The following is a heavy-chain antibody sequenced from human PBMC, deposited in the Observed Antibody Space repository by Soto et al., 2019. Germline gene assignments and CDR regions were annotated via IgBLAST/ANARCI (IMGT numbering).Heavy chain of an antibody. CDR1: GFTFSSYG. CDR3: VRESSQYYSDY. CDR2: IWYDGSNK. Sequence: QVHLVDSGGGVVQPGRSLRLSCAASGFTFSSYGMHWVRQAPGKGLEWVAAIWYDGSNKYYADSVKGRFTISRDNSKNSLYLQMNSLRAEDTAVYYCVRESSQYYSDYWSLGTLVTVSS. J-gene: IGHJ4*02. D-gene: IGHD6-6*01. V-gene: IGHV3-33*01.